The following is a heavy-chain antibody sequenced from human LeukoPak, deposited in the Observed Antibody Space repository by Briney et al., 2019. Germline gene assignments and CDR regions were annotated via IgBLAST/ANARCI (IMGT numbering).Heavy chain of an antibody. CDR1: GGSISSYY. CDR3: ARGDQAGAFDI. V-gene: IGHV4-59*01. CDR2: IYYSGST. J-gene: IGHJ3*02. Sequence: SETLSLTCTVSGGSISSYYWSWIRQPPGKGLEWIGYIYYSGSTNYNPSLKSRVTISVDTSKNQFSLKLSSVTAADTAVYYCARGDQAGAFDIWGQGTMVTVPS. D-gene: IGHD2-2*01.